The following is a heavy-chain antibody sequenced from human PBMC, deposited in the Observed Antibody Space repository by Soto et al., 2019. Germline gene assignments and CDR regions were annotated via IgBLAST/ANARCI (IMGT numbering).Heavy chain of an antibody. D-gene: IGHD3-22*01. J-gene: IGHJ4*02. CDR1: GGTFSSYA. CDR3: ARNYYYDSSGYYSFYVRPDYFDY. Sequence: GASVKVSCKASGGTFSSYAISWVRQAPGQGLEWMGGIIPIFGTANYAQKFQGRVTITADESTSTAYMELSSLRSEDTAVYYCARNYYYDSSGYYSFYVRPDYFDYWGQGTLVTVSS. V-gene: IGHV1-69*13. CDR2: IIPIFGTA.